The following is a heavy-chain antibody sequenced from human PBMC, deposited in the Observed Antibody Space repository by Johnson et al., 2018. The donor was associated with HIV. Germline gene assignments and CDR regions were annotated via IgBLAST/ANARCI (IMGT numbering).Heavy chain of an antibody. CDR2: IYSGGST. CDR1: GFTVRTNH. V-gene: IGHV3-66*02. J-gene: IGHJ3*02. Sequence: VQLVESGGGSVQPGRSLRLACATSGFTVRTNHMNWVRQAPGKGLEWVSVIYSGGSTYYADSVKGRFTISRDNSKNTLYLQMNILRAEDTAVYYCARTRQGAFDIWGLGTLVTVSS. CDR3: ARTRQGAFDI.